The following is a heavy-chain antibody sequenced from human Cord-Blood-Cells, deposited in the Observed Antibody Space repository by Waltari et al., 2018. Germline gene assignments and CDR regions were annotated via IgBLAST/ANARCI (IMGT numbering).Heavy chain of an antibody. Sequence: GVVQPGRSLRLSCAASGFTFSSYGMHWVRQAPGKGLEWVAVIWYDGSNKYYADSVKGRFTISRDNSKNTLYLQMNSLRAEDTAVYYCARDRAILTGYDAFDIWGQGTMVTVSS. J-gene: IGHJ3*02. V-gene: IGHV3-33*01. D-gene: IGHD3-9*01. CDR1: GFTFSSYG. CDR3: ARDRAILTGYDAFDI. CDR2: IWYDGSNK.